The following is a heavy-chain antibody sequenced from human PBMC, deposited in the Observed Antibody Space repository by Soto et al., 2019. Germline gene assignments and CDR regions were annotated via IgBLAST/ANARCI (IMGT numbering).Heavy chain of an antibody. Sequence: QVQLVQSGAEVRKPGASVKVSCQAFGYTFTAHTMHWVRQAPGQRLEWMGWINADRGNTKYSQKVQGRVTITWAPSASTPYMQLSSLRSEDTAVYYCASGGHRPQWLEGAPDFWGQGTLVTVSS. CDR3: ASGGHRPQWLEGAPDF. CDR1: GYTFTAHT. J-gene: IGHJ4*02. CDR2: INADRGNT. V-gene: IGHV1-3*01. D-gene: IGHD1-26*01.